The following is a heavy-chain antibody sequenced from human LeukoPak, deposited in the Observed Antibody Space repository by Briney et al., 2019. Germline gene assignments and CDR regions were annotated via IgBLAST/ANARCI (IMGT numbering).Heavy chain of an antibody. D-gene: IGHD3-22*01. CDR3: ARYPSYYYDSSGYFQH. Sequence: PSETLSLTCTVSGGSISSYYWSWIRQPPGKGLEWIGYIYYSGSTNYNPSLKSRVTISVDTSKNQFSLKLSSVTAADTAVYYCARYPSYYYDSSGYFQHWGQGTLVTVSS. CDR1: GGSISSYY. CDR2: IYYSGST. J-gene: IGHJ1*01. V-gene: IGHV4-59*01.